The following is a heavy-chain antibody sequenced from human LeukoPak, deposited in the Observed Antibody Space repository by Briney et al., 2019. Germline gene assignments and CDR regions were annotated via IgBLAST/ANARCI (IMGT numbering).Heavy chain of an antibody. D-gene: IGHD5-18*01. CDR2: IYHSGST. Sequence: SETLSLTCAVSGYSISSGYYWGWIRQPPGKGLEWIGSIYHSGSTYYNPSLKGRVTISVDTSKNQFSLKLSSVTAADTAVYYCARVDTAMVTGFGWFDPWGQGTLVTVSS. J-gene: IGHJ5*02. CDR1: GYSISSGYY. CDR3: ARVDTAMVTGFGWFDP. V-gene: IGHV4-38-2*01.